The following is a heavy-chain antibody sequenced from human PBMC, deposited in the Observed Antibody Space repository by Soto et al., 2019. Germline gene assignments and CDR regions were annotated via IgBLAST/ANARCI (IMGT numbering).Heavy chain of an antibody. CDR3: AKDFSRVTYYHDSSGYYLDY. D-gene: IGHD3-22*01. J-gene: IGHJ4*02. CDR1: GFTFSSYG. V-gene: IGHV3-30*18. CDR2: ISYDGSNK. Sequence: GGSLRLSCAASGFTFSSYGMHWVRQAPGKGLEWVAVISYDGSNKYYADSVKGRFTISRDNSKNTLYLQMNSLRAEDTAVYYCAKDFSRVTYYHDSSGYYLDYWGQGTLVTVSS.